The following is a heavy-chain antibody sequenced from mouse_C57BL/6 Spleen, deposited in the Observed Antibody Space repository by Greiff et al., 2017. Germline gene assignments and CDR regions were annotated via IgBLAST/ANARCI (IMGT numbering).Heavy chain of an antibody. J-gene: IGHJ4*01. D-gene: IGHD1-1*01. CDR2: IDPENGDT. CDR1: GFNIKDDY. V-gene: IGHV14-4*01. Sequence: EVQLQQSGAELVRPGASVKLSCTASGFNIKDDYMHWVKQRPEQGLEWIGWIDPENGDTEYASKFQGKATITADTSYNTAYLQLSSRTSEDTAVDYCTTGWVVEYFYAMDYWGQGTSVTVSS. CDR3: TTGWVVEYFYAMDY.